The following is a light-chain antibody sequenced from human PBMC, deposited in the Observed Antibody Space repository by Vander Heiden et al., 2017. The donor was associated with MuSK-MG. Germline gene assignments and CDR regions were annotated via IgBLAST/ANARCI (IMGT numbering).Light chain of an antibody. CDR1: QSTISSY. V-gene: IGKV3-20*01. Sequence: ELMLTQSPGTLSLSPGERATLSCRASQSTISSYLAWYQQKPGRAPRLLIYGASSRATGIPDRFSGSGSGTDFTLTISRLEPEDFAVYYCQQYGTSPITFGQGTRLEIK. J-gene: IGKJ5*01. CDR3: QQYGTSPIT. CDR2: GAS.